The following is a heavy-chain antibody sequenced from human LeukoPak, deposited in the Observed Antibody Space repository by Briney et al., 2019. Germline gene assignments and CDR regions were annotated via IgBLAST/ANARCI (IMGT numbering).Heavy chain of an antibody. CDR2: IYSGGST. CDR1: GFTVSSNY. Sequence: GGSLRLSCAASGFTVSSNYMSWVRQAPGKGLEWVSVIYSGGSTYYADSVKGRFTISRDNSKNTLYLQMNSLRAEDTAVYYCAKDLPRITMVRGFDYWGQGTLVTVSS. J-gene: IGHJ4*02. D-gene: IGHD3-10*01. CDR3: AKDLPRITMVRGFDY. V-gene: IGHV3-53*01.